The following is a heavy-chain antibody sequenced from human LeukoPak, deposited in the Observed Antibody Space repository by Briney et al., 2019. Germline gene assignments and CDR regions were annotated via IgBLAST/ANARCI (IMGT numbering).Heavy chain of an antibody. D-gene: IGHD6-13*01. V-gene: IGHV3-21*01. CDR2: ISSSSSCI. J-gene: IGHJ4*02. Sequence: GGSLRLSCAASGFTFSRYSMNWVRQAPGKGLEWVSSISSSSSCIYYADSVKGRFTISRDNAKNSLYLQMNSLRAEDTAVYYCARDRESSSWFDYWGQGTLVTVSS. CDR1: GFTFSRYS. CDR3: ARDRESSSWFDY.